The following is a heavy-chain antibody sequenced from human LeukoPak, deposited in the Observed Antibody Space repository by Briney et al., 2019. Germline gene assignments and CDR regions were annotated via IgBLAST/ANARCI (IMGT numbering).Heavy chain of an antibody. CDR2: IRYDGSNE. Sequence: GGSLRLSCAASGFTFSSYGMHWVRQAPGKGLEWVSFIRYDGSNEYYADSVRGRFTISRDNAKNSLYLQMNSLRAEDTAVYYCVRGDRRDFWGQGTLVTVSS. CDR1: GFTFSSYG. V-gene: IGHV3-30*02. J-gene: IGHJ4*02. D-gene: IGHD3-16*01. CDR3: VRGDRRDF.